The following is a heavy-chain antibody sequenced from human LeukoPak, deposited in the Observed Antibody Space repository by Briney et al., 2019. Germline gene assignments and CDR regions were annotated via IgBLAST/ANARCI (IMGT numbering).Heavy chain of an antibody. D-gene: IGHD5-12*01. J-gene: IGHJ4*02. CDR1: GFTFDKAW. V-gene: IGHV3-15*01. Sequence: GGSLRLSCVASGFTFDKAWMSWVRQSPGKGLEWVGRIKSKTGGVTTDYAAPVKGGFTISRDDSKNALFLQMNSLKAEDTAVYYCTRIRGCSAYDFNYWGQGTLVTVSS. CDR2: IKSKTGGVTT. CDR3: TRIRGCSAYDFNY.